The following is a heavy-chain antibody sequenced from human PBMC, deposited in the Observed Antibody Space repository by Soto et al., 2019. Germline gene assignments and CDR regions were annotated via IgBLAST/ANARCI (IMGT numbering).Heavy chain of an antibody. Sequence: QVQLQESGPGLVKPSETLSLTCTVSGGSISSYYWSWIRQPPGKGLEWIGYIYYSGSTNYNPSLKSRVTITVDTSKNQFSLKLSSVTAADTAVYYCARHSIGGYDCFDYWGQGTLVTVSS. CDR2: IYYSGST. D-gene: IGHD5-12*01. J-gene: IGHJ4*02. CDR3: ARHSIGGYDCFDY. V-gene: IGHV4-59*08. CDR1: GGSISSYY.